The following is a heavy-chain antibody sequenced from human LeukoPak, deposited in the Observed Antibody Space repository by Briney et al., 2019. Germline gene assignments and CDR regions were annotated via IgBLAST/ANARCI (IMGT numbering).Heavy chain of an antibody. CDR2: IYVGGSP. Sequence: SQTLSLTCTVSGGSISSGSYYWTWIRQPAGKGLEWIGRIYVGGSPNYNPSLEGRLTISIDMSKNQFSLRLNSVTAADTATYFCERDEDYWGSPHWGQGILVSVSS. CDR1: GGSISSGSYY. J-gene: IGHJ4*02. V-gene: IGHV4-61*02. D-gene: IGHD7-27*01. CDR3: ERDEDYWGSPH.